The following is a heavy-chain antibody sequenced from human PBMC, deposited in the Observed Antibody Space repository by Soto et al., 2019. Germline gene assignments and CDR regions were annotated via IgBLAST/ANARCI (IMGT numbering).Heavy chain of an antibody. Sequence: SETLSLTCTVSGGSISGYYWSWIRQPPGKGLEWIGYIYYSGSTNYNPSLKRRVTISADTSKNQFPLKLTSVTAADTAVYYCARGGYSSGWNNYFDSWGQGTLVTVSS. CDR2: IYYSGST. CDR1: GGSISGYY. D-gene: IGHD6-19*01. CDR3: ARGGYSSGWNNYFDS. V-gene: IGHV4-59*01. J-gene: IGHJ4*02.